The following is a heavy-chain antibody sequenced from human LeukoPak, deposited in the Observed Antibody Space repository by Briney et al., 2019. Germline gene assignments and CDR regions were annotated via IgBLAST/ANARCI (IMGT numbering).Heavy chain of an antibody. CDR2: ISSSSSYI. J-gene: IGHJ4*02. Sequence: PGGSLRLSCAASEFTFSTYAMNWVRQAPGKGLEWVSSISSSSSYIYYADSVKGRFTISRDNAKNSLYLQMNSLRAEGTAVYYCAGSVEYSSSAAGDYWGQGTLVSVSS. V-gene: IGHV3-21*01. D-gene: IGHD6-6*01. CDR1: EFTFSTYA. CDR3: AGSVEYSSSAAGDY.